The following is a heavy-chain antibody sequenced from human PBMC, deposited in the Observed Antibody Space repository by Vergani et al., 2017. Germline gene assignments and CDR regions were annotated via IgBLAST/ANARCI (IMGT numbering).Heavy chain of an antibody. J-gene: IGHJ6*03. CDR1: GYSISSGYY. V-gene: IGHV4-38-2*01. CDR3: AKAGSVTSGSLQYNFYMDV. Sequence: QVQLQESGPGLVKPSETLSLTCAVSGYSISSGYYWGWIRQPPGKGLEWIGSIYHSGSTYYNPSLKSRVTISVDTSKNQFSLKLSSVTAADTAVYYCAKAGSVTSGSLQYNFYMDVWGKGTTVTVS. CDR2: IYHSGST. D-gene: IGHD3-10*01.